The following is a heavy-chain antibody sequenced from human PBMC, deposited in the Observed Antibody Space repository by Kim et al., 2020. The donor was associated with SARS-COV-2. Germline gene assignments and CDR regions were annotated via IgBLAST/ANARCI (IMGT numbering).Heavy chain of an antibody. V-gene: IGHV3-43*02. D-gene: IGHD2-2*01. CDR1: GFTFDDYA. J-gene: IGHJ4*02. CDR2: ISGLGGRT. CDR3: AKALESRTGTRAAFDY. Sequence: GGSLRLSCAASGFTFDDYAMHWVRQAPGKGLEWVSPISGLGGRTHYAESVMGRFTISRDNGRSSLYLQMNRLRTEDTALYYCAKALESRTGTRAAFDYWGQRALDSVSS.